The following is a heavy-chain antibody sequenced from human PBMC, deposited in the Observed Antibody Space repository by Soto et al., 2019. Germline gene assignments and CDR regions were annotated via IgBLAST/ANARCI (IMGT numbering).Heavy chain of an antibody. V-gene: IGHV3-23*01. CDR3: AKFPYCGVDCFAFFFDD. CDR1: GFTFSNYA. D-gene: IGHD2-21*02. J-gene: IGHJ4*02. CDR2: ISGSGEST. Sequence: GGSLRLSCAASGFTFSNYAMSWVRQAPGKGLEWVSAISGSGESTYYADSVKGRFTISRDNSKNTLFVQMNSLRAEDSAVYYCAKFPYCGVDCFAFFFDDWGQGTPVTVSS.